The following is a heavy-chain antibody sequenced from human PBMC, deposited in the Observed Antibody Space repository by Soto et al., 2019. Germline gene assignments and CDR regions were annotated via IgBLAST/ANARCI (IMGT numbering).Heavy chain of an antibody. CDR1: GFTFINYA. Sequence: EVQLLESGGGLVQPGGSLRLSCVGSGFTFINYAMNWVRQTPGKGLEWVSTISGGGDRTFDADTVKGRFTISRDNSKNTVNLQMNSLRADDTAVYYCARKVLGSPSRPDWWDFELWGRGTLVTVSS. CDR3: ARKVLGSPSRPDWWDFEL. CDR2: ISGGGDRT. D-gene: IGHD2-21*01. V-gene: IGHV3-23*01. J-gene: IGHJ2*01.